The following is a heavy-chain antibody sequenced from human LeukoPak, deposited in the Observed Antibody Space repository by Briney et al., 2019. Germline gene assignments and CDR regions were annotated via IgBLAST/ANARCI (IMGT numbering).Heavy chain of an antibody. V-gene: IGHV3-23*01. J-gene: IGHJ4*02. CDR1: GFTFSSYG. Sequence: GGTLSLSCAASGFTFSSYGMSWVRQAPGKGLEWVSAISGSGGSTYYADSVKGRFTISRDNSKNTLYLEVISLTADDTAVYYCAKDDAWLRFGEWSQGTLVTVSS. D-gene: IGHD3-10*01. CDR3: AKDDAWLRFGE. CDR2: ISGSGGST.